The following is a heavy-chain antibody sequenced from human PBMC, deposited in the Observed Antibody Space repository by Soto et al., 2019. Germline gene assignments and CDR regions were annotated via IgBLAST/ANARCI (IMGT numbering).Heavy chain of an antibody. CDR3: ARGYGDYIRALDV. CDR1: GYTFTNYG. J-gene: IGHJ6*02. D-gene: IGHD4-17*01. V-gene: IGHV1-18*04. Sequence: QVQLVQSGPEVKKPGTSVRVSCKTAGYTFTNYGITWVRQAPGQGREWMGWIGAYNGNTNYAQRFQGRLTMTTDTSTDTGYMELRSLKSDDTAVYYCARGYGDYIRALDVWGQGTTVTVSS. CDR2: IGAYNGNT.